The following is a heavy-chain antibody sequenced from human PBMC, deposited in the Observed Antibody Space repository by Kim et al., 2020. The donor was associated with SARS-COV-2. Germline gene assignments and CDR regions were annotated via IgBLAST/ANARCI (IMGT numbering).Heavy chain of an antibody. V-gene: IGHV1-18*01. CDR1: GYTFTSYG. CDR3: ARDQGSGSYYNVMDY. D-gene: IGHD3-10*01. CDR2: ISAYNGNT. Sequence: ASVKVSCKASGYTFTSYGISWVRQAPGQGLEWMGWISAYNGNTNYAQKLQGRVTMTTDTSTSTAYMELRSLRSDDTAVYYCARDQGSGSYYNVMDYWGQGTLVTVSS. J-gene: IGHJ4*02.